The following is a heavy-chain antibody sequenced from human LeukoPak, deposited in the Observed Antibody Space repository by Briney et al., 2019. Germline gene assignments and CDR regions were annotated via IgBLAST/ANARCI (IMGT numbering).Heavy chain of an antibody. V-gene: IGHV1-3*01. Sequence: GASVKVSCKASGYTFTSYGISWVRQAPGQRLEWMGWINAGNGNTKYSQKFQGRVTITRDTSASTAYMELSSLRSEDTAVYYCARARGMVAASWAWFDPWGQGTLVTVSS. CDR1: GYTFTSYG. J-gene: IGHJ5*02. CDR2: INAGNGNT. D-gene: IGHD2-15*01. CDR3: ARARGMVAASWAWFDP.